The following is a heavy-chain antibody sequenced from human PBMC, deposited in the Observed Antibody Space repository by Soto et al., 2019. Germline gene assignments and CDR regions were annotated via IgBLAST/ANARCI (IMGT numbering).Heavy chain of an antibody. CDR3: AKTLSYYDSSPVDV. J-gene: IGHJ6*02. CDR2: IVPMYGST. CDR1: GGTFSTYA. Sequence: QVQLVQSVAEVKKPGSSVKVSCKASGGTFSTYAISWVRQAPGQGPEWMGGIVPMYGSTDYARKFQARVTITADRSTSTAYMELTSLRSDDTAVYYCAKTLSYYDSSPVDVWGQGTTVSVSS. D-gene: IGHD3-22*01. V-gene: IGHV1-69*01.